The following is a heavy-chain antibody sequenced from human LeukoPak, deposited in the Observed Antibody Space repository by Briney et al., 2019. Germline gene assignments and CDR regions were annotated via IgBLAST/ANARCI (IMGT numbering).Heavy chain of an antibody. Sequence: GGSLRLSCAASGFTFSSYAMSWVRQAPGKGLEWASAISDGADSTYYADSVRGRFTISRDNFMNTLYLQMNSLRADDTAVYYCAKRVSYSNSAAYFDCWGQGTLVTVSS. V-gene: IGHV3-23*01. CDR1: GFTFSSYA. CDR3: AKRVSYSNSAAYFDC. D-gene: IGHD6-6*01. CDR2: ISDGADST. J-gene: IGHJ4*02.